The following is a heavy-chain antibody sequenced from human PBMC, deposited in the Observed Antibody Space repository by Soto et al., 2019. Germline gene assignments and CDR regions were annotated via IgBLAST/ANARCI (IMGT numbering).Heavy chain of an antibody. V-gene: IGHV3-74*01. Sequence: PGGSLRLSCAASGFTFSSYWMHWVRQAPGKGLVWVSRISSDGSYTNYADSVKGRFTISRDNAKNTLYSQMNSLRAEDAAVYYCAFPRSGNSGLTYWGQGTLVTVSS. J-gene: IGHJ4*02. CDR1: GFTFSSYW. CDR2: ISSDGSYT. CDR3: AFPRSGNSGLTY. D-gene: IGHD3-22*01.